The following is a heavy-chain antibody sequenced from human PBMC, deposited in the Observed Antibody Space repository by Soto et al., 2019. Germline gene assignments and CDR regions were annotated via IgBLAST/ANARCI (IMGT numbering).Heavy chain of an antibody. J-gene: IGHJ6*02. Sequence: QVQLVQSGAEVKKPGASVKVSCKASGYTFTGYYMHWVRQAPGQGLEWMGWINPNSGGTNYAQKFLGRVTMTRDTSISTAYMELSRLRSDDTAVYYCARDQDCSSTSCYGRKTGYYYGLDVWGQGTTVTVSS. CDR3: ARDQDCSSTSCYGRKTGYYYGLDV. D-gene: IGHD2-2*01. V-gene: IGHV1-2*02. CDR1: GYTFTGYY. CDR2: INPNSGGT.